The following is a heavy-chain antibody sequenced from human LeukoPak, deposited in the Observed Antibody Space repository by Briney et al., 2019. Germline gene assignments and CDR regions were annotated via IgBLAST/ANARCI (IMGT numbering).Heavy chain of an antibody. CDR2: LNPNSGNT. D-gene: IGHD2-2*01. V-gene: IGHV1-8*03. Sequence: ASVKVSCKASGYIFTSYDIIWMRQATGQGLEWMGWLNPNSGNTGYAQKFQGRVTITRNTSISIAYMELSSLRSEDTAMYYCARQLVPADPIDYWGQGTLVTVSS. CDR1: GYIFTSYD. CDR3: ARQLVPADPIDY. J-gene: IGHJ4*02.